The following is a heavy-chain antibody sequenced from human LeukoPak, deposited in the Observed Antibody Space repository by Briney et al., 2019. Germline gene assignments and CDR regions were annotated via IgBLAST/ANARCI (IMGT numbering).Heavy chain of an antibody. CDR3: ARWSSRYPLYYFDY. V-gene: IGHV4-59*01. CDR1: GGSISSYY. D-gene: IGHD6-13*01. J-gene: IGHJ4*02. CDR2: IYYSGST. Sequence: SETLSLTCTVSGGSISSYYWSWIRQPPGKGLEWIGYIYYSGSTNYNPSLKSRVTISVDTSKNQFSLKLSSVTAADTAVYYCARWSSRYPLYYFDYWGQGTLVTVSS.